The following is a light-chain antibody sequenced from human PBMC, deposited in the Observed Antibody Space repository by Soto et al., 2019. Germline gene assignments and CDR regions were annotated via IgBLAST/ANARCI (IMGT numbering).Light chain of an antibody. CDR1: QGISNY. V-gene: IGKV1-27*01. J-gene: IGKJ4*01. CDR3: QKYNGAPLT. CDR2: AAS. Sequence: DIQMTQSPSSLSASVGDRVIITCRASQGISNYLAWYQQKPGKVPKLLIYAASTLQSGVPSRFSGSGSGTDFTLTISSLQPEDVATYYCQKYNGAPLTFGGGTKVEIK.